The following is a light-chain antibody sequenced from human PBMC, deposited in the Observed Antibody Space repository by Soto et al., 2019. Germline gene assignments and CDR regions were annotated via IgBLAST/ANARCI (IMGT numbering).Light chain of an antibody. CDR2: DVS. J-gene: IGLJ2*01. Sequence: QSALTQPASVSGSPGQSITISCTGTSSDVGGYKYVSWYQHHPGKAPKLIIYDVSNRPSGDSNRFSGSKSGNTASLTISGLQTEDEADYYCFSYTSSSTLVFGGGTKLTVL. V-gene: IGLV2-14*03. CDR1: SSDVGGYKY. CDR3: FSYTSSSTLV.